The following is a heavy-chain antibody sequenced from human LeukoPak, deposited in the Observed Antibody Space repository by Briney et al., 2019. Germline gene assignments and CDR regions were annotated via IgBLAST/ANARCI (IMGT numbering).Heavy chain of an antibody. CDR1: GFTFSSYA. CDR3: AKTIFGVVTPIDY. D-gene: IGHD3-3*01. V-gene: IGHV3-23*01. CDR2: ISGSGGST. J-gene: IGHJ4*02. Sequence: GGSQRLSCAASGFTFSSYAMSWVRQAPGKGLEWVSAISGSGGSTYYADSVKGRFTISRDNSKNTLYLQMNSLRAEDTAVYYCAKTIFGVVTPIDYWGQGTLVTVSS.